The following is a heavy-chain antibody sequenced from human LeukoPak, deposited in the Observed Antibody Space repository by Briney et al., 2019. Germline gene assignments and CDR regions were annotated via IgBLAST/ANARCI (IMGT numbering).Heavy chain of an antibody. Sequence: GGSLRLSCVASGFTFTRSAMHWVRQAPGKGLEWVAFIQYDGDNKYYADSVKGRFTISRDDSQNTLYLQMNSLAVEDTAVYYCAKRWDSTWSYFDLWGQGTLVTVSS. CDR2: IQYDGDNK. CDR3: AKRWDSTWSYFDL. CDR1: GFTFTRSA. D-gene: IGHD1-26*01. J-gene: IGHJ4*02. V-gene: IGHV3-30*02.